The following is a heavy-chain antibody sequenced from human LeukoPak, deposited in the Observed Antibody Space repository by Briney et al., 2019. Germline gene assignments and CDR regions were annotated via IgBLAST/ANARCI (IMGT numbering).Heavy chain of an antibody. V-gene: IGHV1-2*02. CDR1: GYTFTGYY. J-gene: IGHJ4*02. CDR2: INPNSGGT. Sequence: ASVKVSCKXSGYTFTGYYMHWVRQAPGQGLEWMGWINPNSGGTNYAQKFQGRVTMTRDTSISTAYMELSRLRSDDTAVYYCARVSTIFGVVPEGVWGQGTLVTVSS. CDR3: ARVSTIFGVVPEGV. D-gene: IGHD3-3*01.